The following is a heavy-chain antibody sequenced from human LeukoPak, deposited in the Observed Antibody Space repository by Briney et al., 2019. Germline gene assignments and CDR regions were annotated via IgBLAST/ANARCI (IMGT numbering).Heavy chain of an antibody. CDR2: IKQDGSEK. D-gene: IGHD3-3*01. J-gene: IGHJ5*02. V-gene: IGHV3-7*01. Sequence: GGSLRLSCAASGFTFSSYWMSWVRQAPGKGLEWVANIKQDGSEKYYVDSVKGRFTISRDNAKNSLYLQMNSLRAEDTAVYYCARIFYDFWSGPNWFDLWGQGTLVTVSS. CDR3: ARIFYDFWSGPNWFDL. CDR1: GFTFSSYW.